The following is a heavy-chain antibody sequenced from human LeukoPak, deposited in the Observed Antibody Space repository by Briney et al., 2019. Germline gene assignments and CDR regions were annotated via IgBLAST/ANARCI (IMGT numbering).Heavy chain of an antibody. CDR1: GGSISSYY. Sequence: SETLSLTCTVSGGSISSYYWSWIRQPAGKGLEWNGRIYTSGSANYNPSLKSRVTMSVDTSKNQFSLKLSSVTAADTAVYYCARDPPHYYDSSGYYYEDAFDIWGQGTMVTVSS. CDR3: ARDPPHYYDSSGYYYEDAFDI. V-gene: IGHV4-4*07. J-gene: IGHJ3*02. D-gene: IGHD3-22*01. CDR2: IYTSGSA.